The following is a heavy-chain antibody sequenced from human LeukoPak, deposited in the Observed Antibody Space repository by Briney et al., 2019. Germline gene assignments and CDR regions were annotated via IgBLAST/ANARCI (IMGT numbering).Heavy chain of an antibody. Sequence: GGSLRLSCAASGCTFSSYARHWVRQPPGKGLEYVSAISSNGGSTYYANSVNGRFTISRDNSTHTLYLQMGSLRAEDMAVYYCARYGQLNYFDYWGQGTLVTVSS. CDR1: GCTFSSYA. CDR2: ISSNGGST. D-gene: IGHD6-6*01. CDR3: ARYGQLNYFDY. V-gene: IGHV3-64*01. J-gene: IGHJ4*02.